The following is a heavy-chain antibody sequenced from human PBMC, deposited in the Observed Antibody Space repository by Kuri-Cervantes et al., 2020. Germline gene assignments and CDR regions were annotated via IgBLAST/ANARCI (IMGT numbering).Heavy chain of an antibody. J-gene: IGHJ4*02. CDR1: GDSFRNYNYY. CDR3: ARGRGRVKLKVAATRAYYFEH. CDR2: INHSGST. V-gene: IGHV4-34*01. Sequence: SETLSLTCSVSGDSFRNYNYYWAWIRQPPGKGPEWIGEINHSGSTKYNPSLDSRATISVDTSKNQFSLSLNSSTAADTAVYYCARGRGRVKLKVAATRAYYFEHWGQGSLVTVSS. D-gene: IGHD3-22*01.